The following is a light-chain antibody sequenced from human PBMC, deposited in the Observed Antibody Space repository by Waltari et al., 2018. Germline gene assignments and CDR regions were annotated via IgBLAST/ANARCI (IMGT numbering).Light chain of an antibody. CDR1: QSLVYSDGNFY. V-gene: IGKV2-30*01. CDR3: MQGSHWPYT. J-gene: IGKJ2*01. CDR2: EVS. Sequence: VVLTQSPLSLPVTLGQPASISCRSSQSLVYSDGNFYLNWFQQRPGQSPRRLIYEVSNRDSGVPDRFSGSGSGTEFRLRISRVEAEDVAFYYCMQGSHWPYTFGQGTKLEIK.